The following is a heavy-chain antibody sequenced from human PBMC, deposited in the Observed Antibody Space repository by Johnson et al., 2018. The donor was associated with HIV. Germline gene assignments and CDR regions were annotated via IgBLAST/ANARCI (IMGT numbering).Heavy chain of an antibody. V-gene: IGHV3-30*02. CDR3: AKDRGIGYDSSGSYGAFDI. D-gene: IGHD3-22*01. Sequence: QVQLVESGGGVVQPGGSLRLSCAASGFTFSSYGMHWVRQAPGKGLEWVAFIRYDGSNKYYADSVKGRFTISRDNSKNTLYLQMNSLRAEDTAVYYCAKDRGIGYDSSGSYGAFDIWGQGTMVTVSS. CDR1: GFTFSSYG. CDR2: IRYDGSNK. J-gene: IGHJ3*02.